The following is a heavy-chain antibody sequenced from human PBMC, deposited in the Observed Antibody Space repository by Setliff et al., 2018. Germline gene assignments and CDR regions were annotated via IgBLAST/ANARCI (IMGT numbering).Heavy chain of an antibody. Sequence: SETLSLTCTVSGGSISNSTFYWGWIRQPPGKGLEWIGSINYYGSIFDDGTTYSTYYNPSLKSRVTISVDTSKNQFSLKLSSVTAADTAVYYCARVHDTVVTLYYFDYWGQGTLVTVSS. V-gene: IGHV4-39*07. CDR3: ARVHDTVVTLYYFDY. J-gene: IGHJ4*02. CDR2: INYYGSIFDDGTTYST. CDR1: GGSISNSTFY. D-gene: IGHD2-21*02.